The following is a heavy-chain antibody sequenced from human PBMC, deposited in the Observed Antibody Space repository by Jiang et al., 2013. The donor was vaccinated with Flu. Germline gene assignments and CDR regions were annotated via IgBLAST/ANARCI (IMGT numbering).Heavy chain of an antibody. CDR2: IYYSGST. CDR1: GGSISSGDYY. Sequence: LTCTVSGGSISSGDYYWSWIRQPPGKGLEWIGYIYYSGSTYYNPSLKSRVTISVDTSKNQFSLKLSSVTAADTAVYYCARVKRDYGDPYYYYGMDVWGQGTTVTVSS. D-gene: IGHD4-17*01. J-gene: IGHJ6*02. CDR3: ARVKRDYGDPYYYYGMDV. V-gene: IGHV4-30-4*08.